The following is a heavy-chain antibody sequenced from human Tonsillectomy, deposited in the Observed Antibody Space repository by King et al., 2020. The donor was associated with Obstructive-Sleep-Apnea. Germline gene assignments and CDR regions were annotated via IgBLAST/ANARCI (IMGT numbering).Heavy chain of an antibody. CDR2: ISSSGRET. J-gene: IGHJ4*02. CDR3: AKDVGDIAATGPRGINY. V-gene: IGHV3-23*01. CDR1: GFTFRSYA. Sequence: VQLQESGGDLAQPGGSLRLSCAASGFTFRSYAMTWARQAPGKGLEWVSGISSSGRETRYADAVKGRFTISRDNSKNTLYLQMNRLRVEDTAVYYCAKDVGDIAATGPRGINYWGQGTLVTVSS. D-gene: IGHD6-13*01.